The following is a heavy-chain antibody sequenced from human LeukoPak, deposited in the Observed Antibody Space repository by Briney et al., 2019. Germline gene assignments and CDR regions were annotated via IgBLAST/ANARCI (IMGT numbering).Heavy chain of an antibody. Sequence: GASVKVSCKVSGYTLTEFSMHWVRQTPGKGLVWMGGFDPENGETIYAQKFQGRDTMTEDTSTDTAYMELSSLRSEDTAVYYCATVPSRYCSSTSCYRFDPWGQGTLVTVSS. V-gene: IGHV1-24*01. D-gene: IGHD2-2*01. CDR3: ATVPSRYCSSTSCYRFDP. CDR2: FDPENGET. J-gene: IGHJ5*02. CDR1: GYTLTEFS.